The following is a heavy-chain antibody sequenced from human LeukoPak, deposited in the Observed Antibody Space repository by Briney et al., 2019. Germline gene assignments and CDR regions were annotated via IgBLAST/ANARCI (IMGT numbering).Heavy chain of an antibody. D-gene: IGHD2-2*01. Sequence: GRSLRLSCAASGFTFSSYGMHWVRQAPGKGLEWAAVIWYDGSNKYYADSVKGRFTISRDNSKNTLYLQMNSLRAEDTAVYYCAREGPSSLVCGMDVWGKGTTVTVSS. J-gene: IGHJ6*04. CDR2: IWYDGSNK. CDR1: GFTFSSYG. V-gene: IGHV3-33*01. CDR3: AREGPSSLVCGMDV.